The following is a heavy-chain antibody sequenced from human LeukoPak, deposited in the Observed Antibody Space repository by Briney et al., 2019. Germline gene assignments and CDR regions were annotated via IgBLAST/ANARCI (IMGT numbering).Heavy chain of an antibody. Sequence: PSETLSLTCTVSGGSISSSSYYWGWIRQPPGKGLEWIGSIYYSGSTYYNPSLKSRVTISVDTSKNQFSLKLSSVTAADTAVYYCARRGSLGSGYYNEVNWFDPWGQGTLVTVSS. CDR1: GGSISSSSYY. V-gene: IGHV4-39*01. CDR3: ARRGSLGSGYYNEVNWFDP. J-gene: IGHJ5*02. CDR2: IYYSGST. D-gene: IGHD3-3*01.